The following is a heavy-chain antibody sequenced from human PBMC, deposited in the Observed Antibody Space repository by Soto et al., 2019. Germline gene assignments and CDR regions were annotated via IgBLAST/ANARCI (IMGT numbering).Heavy chain of an antibody. CDR1: GVSIHNSHSF. CDR2: VYYSGSA. CDR3: GRVVEGATRHTDFDS. V-gene: IGHV4-39*01. D-gene: IGHD1-26*01. J-gene: IGHJ5*01. Sequence: QVQLQESGPGLVKPSETLSLTCAISGVSIHNSHSFWGWIRQSPGKGLEFIGNVYYSGSAHYNPSLKSRVTISVDTAKNQVSLRVHSVTAADTAVYYCGRVVEGATRHTDFDSWGQGTLVTVSS.